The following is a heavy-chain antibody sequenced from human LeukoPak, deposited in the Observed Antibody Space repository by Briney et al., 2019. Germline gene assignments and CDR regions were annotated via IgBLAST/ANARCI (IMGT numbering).Heavy chain of an antibody. V-gene: IGHV3-7*01. CDR2: IKQDGSER. Sequence: PGGSLRLSCAASGFTFTTFWMSWVRQVPGRGLEWVANIKQDGSERYYVDSVKGRFTISRDNAKNSLYLQMNSLRAEDTGVYYCAGSVWQVYLDYWGQGALVTVSS. CDR1: GFTFTTFW. D-gene: IGHD6-19*01. CDR3: AGSVWQVYLDY. J-gene: IGHJ4*02.